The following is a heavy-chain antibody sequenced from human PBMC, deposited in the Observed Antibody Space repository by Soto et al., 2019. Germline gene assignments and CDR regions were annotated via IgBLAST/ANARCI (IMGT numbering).Heavy chain of an antibody. CDR1: GGSMNSDY. D-gene: IGHD3-10*01. CDR2: ISHSGTT. V-gene: IGHV4-59*01. Sequence: PSETLSLTCTVSGGSMNSDYWSWSRQPPGKGLEWLGYISHSGTTSYNPSLKSRLTISLNTSKNQFSLKLRSVTAADTAVYYCTRGTRATQYYFYFYGMDVWGRGTTVTVSS. CDR3: TRGTRATQYYFYFYGMDV. J-gene: IGHJ6*02.